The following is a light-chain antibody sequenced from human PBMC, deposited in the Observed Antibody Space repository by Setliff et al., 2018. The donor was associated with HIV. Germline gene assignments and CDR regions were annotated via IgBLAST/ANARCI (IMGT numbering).Light chain of an antibody. CDR3: CSYAGTYTYI. J-gene: IGLJ1*01. V-gene: IGLV2-11*01. CDR2: DVS. Sequence: SALTQPRSVSGSPGQSVTLSCTGSSSDVGAYNYVSWYQQYPGKAPKLIIYDVSKRPSGVHDRFSGSKSGDPASLTISGLQSEDEADYYCCSYAGTYTYIFGSGTKVTVL. CDR1: SSDVGAYNY.